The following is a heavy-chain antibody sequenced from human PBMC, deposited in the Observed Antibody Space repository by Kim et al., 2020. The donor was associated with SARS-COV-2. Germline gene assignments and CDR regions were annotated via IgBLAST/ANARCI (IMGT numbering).Heavy chain of an antibody. V-gene: IGHV4-59*01. CDR2: IYYSGST. CDR1: GGSISSYY. Sequence: SETLSLTCTVSGGSISSYYWSWIRQPPGKGLEWIGYIYYSGSTNYNPSLKSRVTISVDTSKNQFSLQLSSVTAADTAVYYCSRIGEEWFGELLYGAFDIWGQGTMVTVSS. D-gene: IGHD3-10*01. CDR3: SRIGEEWFGELLYGAFDI. J-gene: IGHJ3*02.